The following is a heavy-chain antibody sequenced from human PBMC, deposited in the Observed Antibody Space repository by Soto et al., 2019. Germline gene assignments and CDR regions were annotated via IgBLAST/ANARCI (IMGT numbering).Heavy chain of an antibody. CDR1: GFTFSSYS. J-gene: IGHJ6*02. CDR2: ISSSSSYI. CDR3: ARDYDFWSGIGDYYYGMDV. D-gene: IGHD3-3*01. V-gene: IGHV3-21*01. Sequence: GGSLRLSCAASGFTFSSYSMNWVRQAPGKGLEWVSSISSSSSYIYYADSVKGRFTISRDNAKNSLYLQMNSLRAEDTAVYYCARDYDFWSGIGDYYYGMDVWGQGTTVTVSS.